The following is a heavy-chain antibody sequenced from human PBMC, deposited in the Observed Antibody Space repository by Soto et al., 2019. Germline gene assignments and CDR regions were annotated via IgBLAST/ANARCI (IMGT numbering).Heavy chain of an antibody. Sequence: SETLSLTCTVSGGSISSYYWSWIRQPPGKGLEWIGYIYYSGSTNYNPSLKSRVTISVDTSKNQFSLKLSSVTAADTAVYYCASSANYGSGITFDYWGQGTLVTVSS. D-gene: IGHD3-10*01. CDR2: IYYSGST. CDR3: ASSANYGSGITFDY. V-gene: IGHV4-59*08. CDR1: GGSISSYY. J-gene: IGHJ4*02.